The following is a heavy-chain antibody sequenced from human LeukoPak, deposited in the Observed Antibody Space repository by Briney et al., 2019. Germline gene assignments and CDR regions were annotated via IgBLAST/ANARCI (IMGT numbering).Heavy chain of an antibody. CDR1: GFTFSSCG. CDR3: ARQLGYCSDGSCYFDY. J-gene: IGHJ4*02. V-gene: IGHV3-33*01. Sequence: GGSLRLSCAASGFTFSSCGMHWVRQAPGKGLEWVAVIWYDGTNKYYADSVKGRFTISRDNSKNTLSLQMNTLRADDTAVYYCARQLGYCSDGSCYFDYWGQGTLVTVYS. CDR2: IWYDGTNK. D-gene: IGHD2-15*01.